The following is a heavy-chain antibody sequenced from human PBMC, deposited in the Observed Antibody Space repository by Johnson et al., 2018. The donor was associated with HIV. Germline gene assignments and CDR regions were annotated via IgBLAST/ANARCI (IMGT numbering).Heavy chain of an antibody. V-gene: IGHV3-30-3*01. CDR2: ISYDGSNK. CDR1: GFTFSSYA. Sequence: QVQLVESGGGVVQPGRSLRLSCAASGFTFSSYAMHWVRQAPGKGLEWVAVISYDGSNKYYADSVKGRFTISRDNSENTLYLQMNSLRAEDTAVYYCAKVMSTIWDDAFDIWGQGTMVTVSS. D-gene: IGHD3-16*01. J-gene: IGHJ3*02. CDR3: AKVMSTIWDDAFDI.